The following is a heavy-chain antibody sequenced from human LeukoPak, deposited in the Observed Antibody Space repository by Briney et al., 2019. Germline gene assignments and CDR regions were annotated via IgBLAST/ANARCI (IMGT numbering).Heavy chain of an antibody. Sequence: PGGSLRLSCAASGFTFSSYAMHWVRQAPGKGLEWVAVISYDGSNKYYADSVKGRFTISRDNSKNTLYLQMNSLRAEDTAVYYCASRPYSSGYPGLVYWGQGTLVTVSS. CDR3: ASRPYSSGYPGLVY. CDR1: GFTFSSYA. V-gene: IGHV3-30-3*01. J-gene: IGHJ4*02. D-gene: IGHD3-22*01. CDR2: ISYDGSNK.